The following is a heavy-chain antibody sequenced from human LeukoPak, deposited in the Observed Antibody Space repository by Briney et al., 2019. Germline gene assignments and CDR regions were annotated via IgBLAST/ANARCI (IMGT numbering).Heavy chain of an antibody. V-gene: IGHV1-8*01. Sequence: ASVKVSCKASGYTFSSYDINWVRQATGQGLEWMGWMNFHNGNTGYAQKFQGRVTITADKSTSTAYIELSSLRSDDTAVYYCARSAEISGYWPKVVVDVWGQGTTVTVSS. J-gene: IGHJ6*02. CDR1: GYTFSSYD. D-gene: IGHD3-22*01. CDR3: ARSAEISGYWPKVVVDV. CDR2: MNFHNGNT.